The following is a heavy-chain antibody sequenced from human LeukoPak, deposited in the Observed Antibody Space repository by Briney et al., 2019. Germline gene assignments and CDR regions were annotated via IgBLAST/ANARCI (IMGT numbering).Heavy chain of an antibody. J-gene: IGHJ2*01. CDR1: GFTFSSYS. Sequence: GGSLRLSCAASGFTFSSYSMNWVRQAAGKGLEWVSSISGTSSYIYYADSVKGRFTISRDNAKNSLYLQMNSLRDEDTAVYYCARGGCSGGSCPFDPWGRGTLVTVSS. CDR2: ISGTSSYI. D-gene: IGHD2-15*01. V-gene: IGHV3-21*01. CDR3: ARGGCSGGSCPFDP.